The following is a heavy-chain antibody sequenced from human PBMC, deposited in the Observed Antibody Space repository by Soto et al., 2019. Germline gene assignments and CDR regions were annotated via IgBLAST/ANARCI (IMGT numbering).Heavy chain of an antibody. Sequence: GSLRLHCAVSGFTLNSHAMHWVRQAPGKGLEWVAVISYGGANKHYGDSVKGRFTISRDNSRHTLFLQMASLRPEDTAVHYCASCSRSWSSTTCYTVDFWGQGTLVTVSS. CDR1: GFTLNSHA. CDR2: ISYGGANK. CDR3: ASCSRSWSSTTCYTVDF. D-gene: IGHD2-2*02. V-gene: IGHV3-30*06. J-gene: IGHJ4*02.